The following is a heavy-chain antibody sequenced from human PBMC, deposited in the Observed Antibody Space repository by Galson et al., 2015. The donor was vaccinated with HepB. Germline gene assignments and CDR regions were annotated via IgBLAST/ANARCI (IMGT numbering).Heavy chain of an antibody. J-gene: IGHJ3*02. Sequence: SLRLSCAASGFTLSTYNMNWVRQAPGKGLEWVSFIDIGNIFIKYTESVKGRFTISRDDAKNSLYLQMSSLRAEDTALYYCARDLGTSRRAYDIWGQGTLVTVSS. D-gene: IGHD1-1*01. V-gene: IGHV3-21*01. CDR2: IDIGNIFI. CDR1: GFTLSTYN. CDR3: ARDLGTSRRAYDI.